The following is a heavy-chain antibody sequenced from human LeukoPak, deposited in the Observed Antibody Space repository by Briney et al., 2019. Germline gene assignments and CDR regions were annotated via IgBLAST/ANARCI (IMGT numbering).Heavy chain of an antibody. D-gene: IGHD3-22*01. CDR3: AKDGYYYDSSGYYRYYYYYMDV. CDR1: GFTFSSYA. Sequence: GGSLRLSCAVSGFTFSSYAMNWVRQAPGKGLEWVSAISGSGGSTYYADSVKGRFTISRDNSKNTLYLQMNSLRAEDTAVYYRAKDGYYYDSSGYYRYYYYYMDVWGKGTTVTISS. V-gene: IGHV3-23*01. CDR2: ISGSGGST. J-gene: IGHJ6*03.